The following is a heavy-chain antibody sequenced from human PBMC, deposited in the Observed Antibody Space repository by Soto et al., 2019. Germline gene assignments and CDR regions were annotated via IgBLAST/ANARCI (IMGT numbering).Heavy chain of an antibody. V-gene: IGHV1-69*12. CDR2: IIPMFGTA. CDR1: GGTFSRYA. D-gene: IGHD6-19*01. CDR3: AQTIGSAVAGPGRFDL. Sequence: QVQLVQSGAEVKKPGSSVKVSCKASGGTFSRYAISWVRQAPGEGLEWMGGIIPMFGTANYAQKFQGRVTITADESTSTVHMELRRLRSEDTAVYYGAQTIGSAVAGPGRFDLWGRGTLVIVSS. J-gene: IGHJ2*01.